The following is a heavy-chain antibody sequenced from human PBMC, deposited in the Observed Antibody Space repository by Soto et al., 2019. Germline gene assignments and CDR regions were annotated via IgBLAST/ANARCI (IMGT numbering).Heavy chain of an antibody. D-gene: IGHD6-19*01. CDR3: AGGSGWLQTD. Sequence: EVQMVESGGGLVQPGGSLRLSCAASGFTFSSYWMSWVRQAPGKGLEWVANIKQDGSEQFYVVSVKGRFTISRDNAKNSQYLQMNSLRVEDTAVYYCAGGSGWLQTDWGQGTLVTVSS. CDR1: GFTFSSYW. V-gene: IGHV3-7*04. CDR2: IKQDGSEQ. J-gene: IGHJ4*02.